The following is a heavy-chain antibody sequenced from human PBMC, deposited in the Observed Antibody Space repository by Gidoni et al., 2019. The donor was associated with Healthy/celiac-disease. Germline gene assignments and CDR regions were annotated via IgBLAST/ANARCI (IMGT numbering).Heavy chain of an antibody. D-gene: IGHD6-19*01. CDR3: AKARSRAVAATSGNY. CDR2: ISYDGSNK. CDR1: GFTFSSYG. V-gene: IGHV3-30*18. Sequence: QVQLVESGGGVVQPGRSLRLSCAASGFTFSSYGMHWVRQAPGKGLEWVAVISYDGSNKYYADSVKGRFTISRDNSKNTLYLQMNSLRAEDTAVYYCAKARSRAVAATSGNYWGQGTLVTVSS. J-gene: IGHJ4*02.